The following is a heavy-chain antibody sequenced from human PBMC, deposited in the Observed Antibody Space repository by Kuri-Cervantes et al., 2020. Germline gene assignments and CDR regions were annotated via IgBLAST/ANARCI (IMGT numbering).Heavy chain of an antibody. V-gene: IGHV3-48*04. CDR3: ARSGYCSGGSCYVYLDY. CDR1: GFTFSSYG. Sequence: GESLKTSCAASGFTFSSYGMYWVRQAPGKGLEWVSYISSSGSTIYYADSVKGRFTITRDNAKTSLYLQMNSLRAEDTAVYYCARSGYCSGGSCYVYLDYWGQGTLVTVSS. D-gene: IGHD2-15*01. J-gene: IGHJ4*02. CDR2: ISSSGSTI.